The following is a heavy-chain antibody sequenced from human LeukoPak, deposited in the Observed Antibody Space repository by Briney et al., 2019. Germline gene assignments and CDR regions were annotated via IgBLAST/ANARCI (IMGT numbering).Heavy chain of an antibody. Sequence: SETLSLTCTVSGGSISSSSYYWGWIRQPPGKGLEWIGGIYYSGSTYYNPSLKSRVTISVDTSKNQFSLKLSSVTAADTAVYYCARHVRYCSGGSCYLDWFDPWGQGTLVTVSS. J-gene: IGHJ5*02. CDR2: IYYSGST. V-gene: IGHV4-39*01. CDR1: GGSISSSSYY. CDR3: ARHVRYCSGGSCYLDWFDP. D-gene: IGHD2-15*01.